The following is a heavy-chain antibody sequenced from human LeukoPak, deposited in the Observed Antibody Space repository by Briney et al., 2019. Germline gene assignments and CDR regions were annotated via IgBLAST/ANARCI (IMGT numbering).Heavy chain of an antibody. Sequence: GGSLRLSCAASGFTFNNYAMSWVRQAPGKGLEWVSTISGSGGRTYYADSEKGRFTISRDNSKNTLYLQMKSLRAEDTAIYYCAKDFEGYSSSWYYFDYWGQGTLVTVSS. J-gene: IGHJ4*02. CDR3: AKDFEGYSSSWYYFDY. D-gene: IGHD6-13*01. V-gene: IGHV3-23*01. CDR1: GFTFNNYA. CDR2: ISGSGGRT.